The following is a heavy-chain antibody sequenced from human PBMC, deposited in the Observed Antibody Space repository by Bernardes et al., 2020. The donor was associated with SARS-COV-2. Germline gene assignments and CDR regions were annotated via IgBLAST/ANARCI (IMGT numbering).Heavy chain of an antibody. J-gene: IGHJ4*02. D-gene: IGHD5-18*01. V-gene: IGHV3-33*01. CDR3: ARDLAVDTAMVGDY. CDR1: GFTFSSSG. Sequence: GGSLRLSCAASGFTFSSSGMHWVRQAPGKGLEWVAVIWYDGSNKYYADSVKGRFTISRDNSKNTLYLQMNSLRAEDTAVYYCARDLAVDTAMVGDYWGQGTLVTVSS. CDR2: IWYDGSNK.